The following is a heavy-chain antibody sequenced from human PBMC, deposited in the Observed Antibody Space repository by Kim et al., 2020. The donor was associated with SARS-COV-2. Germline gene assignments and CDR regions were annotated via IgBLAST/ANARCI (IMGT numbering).Heavy chain of an antibody. CDR3: ARVFRKYCGGDCYSPGFDY. D-gene: IGHD2-21*02. J-gene: IGHJ4*02. CDR2: IYYSGST. Sequence: SETLSLTCTVSGGSISSGGYYWSWIRQHPGKGLEWIGYIYYSGSTYYNPSLKSRVTISVDTSKNQFSLKLSSVTAADTAVYYCARVFRKYCGGDCYSPGFDYWGQGTLVTVSS. CDR1: GGSISSGGYY. V-gene: IGHV4-31*03.